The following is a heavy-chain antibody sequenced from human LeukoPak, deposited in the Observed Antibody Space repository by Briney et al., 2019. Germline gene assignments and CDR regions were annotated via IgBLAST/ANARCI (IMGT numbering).Heavy chain of an antibody. V-gene: IGHV3-23*01. J-gene: IGHJ4*02. CDR3: VKDRSIVVVTANDY. CDR1: GFTFSSYA. D-gene: IGHD2-21*02. CDR2: ISGSGDNT. Sequence: AGGSLRLSCAASGFTFSSYAMHWVRQAPGKGLEWVSTISGSGDNTFYADSVEGRFTISRDNSKNTLYLQMNSLRAEDTAVYYCVKDRSIVVVTANDYWGQGTLVTVSS.